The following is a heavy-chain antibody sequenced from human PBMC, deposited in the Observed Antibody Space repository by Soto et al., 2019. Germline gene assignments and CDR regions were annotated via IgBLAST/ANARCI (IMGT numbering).Heavy chain of an antibody. CDR3: ARELSRNFDY. Sequence: SESLSLTSTVSVPSTSSNYCSSIRQPPVKRLQRIGYIYYSGHTNYNPSFKILFTISVDHSKNQSCLKLSSVTSAVTAVYYCARELSRNFDYWGQGNLVTVSS. D-gene: IGHD2-2*01. CDR2: IYYSGHT. CDR1: VPSTSSNY. J-gene: IGHJ4*02. V-gene: IGHV4-59*01.